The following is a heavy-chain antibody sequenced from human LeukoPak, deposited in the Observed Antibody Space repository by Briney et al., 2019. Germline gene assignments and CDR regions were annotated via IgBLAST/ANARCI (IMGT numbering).Heavy chain of an antibody. CDR2: IYYSGSA. CDR1: GGSISSSSYY. Sequence: SETLSLTCTVSGGSISSSSYYWGWIRQPPGKGLEWIGSIYYSGSAYYNPSLKSRVTISVDTSKNQFSLKLSSVTAADTAVYYCARVSCGGNCYSLIGALDIWGQGTMVTVSS. J-gene: IGHJ3*02. CDR3: ARVSCGGNCYSLIGALDI. V-gene: IGHV4-39*07. D-gene: IGHD2-15*01.